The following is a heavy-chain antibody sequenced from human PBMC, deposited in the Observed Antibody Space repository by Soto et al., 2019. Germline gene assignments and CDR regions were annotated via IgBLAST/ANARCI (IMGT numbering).Heavy chain of an antibody. D-gene: IGHD3-3*01. CDR1: AFIFSACA. CDR2: ISYNGGSR. CDR3: VKGPSQGSSIFGPLDF. Sequence: GGSLRLSCSASAFIFSACAMYWVRQAPGKGLEYVSVISYNGGSRYYADSVKGRFTISRDNSKNTLYLQMSSLTDEDTAVYYCVKGPSQGSSIFGPLDFWCQGTLVTVSS. J-gene: IGHJ4*02. V-gene: IGHV3-64D*06.